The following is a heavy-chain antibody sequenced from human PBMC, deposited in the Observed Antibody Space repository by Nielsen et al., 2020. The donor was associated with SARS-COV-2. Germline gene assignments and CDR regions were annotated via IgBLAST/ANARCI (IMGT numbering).Heavy chain of an antibody. CDR2: IIPIFGTA. D-gene: IGHD2-2*01. V-gene: IGHV1-69*13. Sequence: SVKVSCKASGGTFSSYAISWVRQAPGQELEWMGGIIPIFGTANYAQKFQGRVTITADESTSTAYMELSSLRSEDTAVYYCAREGGRYCSSTSCYAASSAFDIWGQGTMVTVSS. CDR3: AREGGRYCSSTSCYAASSAFDI. CDR1: GGTFSSYA. J-gene: IGHJ3*02.